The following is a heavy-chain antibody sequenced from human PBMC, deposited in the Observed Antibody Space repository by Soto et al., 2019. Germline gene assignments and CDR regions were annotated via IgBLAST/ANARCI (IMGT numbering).Heavy chain of an antibody. Sequence: SETLSLTCTVSGVSISSGGYYWSWIRQHPGKGLEWIGYIYYSGSTYYNPSLKSRVTISVDTSKNQFSLKLSSVTVADTAVYYCARSGYSYGPNPLLYWGQGTLVTVS. CDR1: GVSISSGGYY. CDR2: IYYSGST. D-gene: IGHD5-18*01. J-gene: IGHJ4*02. CDR3: ARSGYSYGPNPLLY. V-gene: IGHV4-31*02.